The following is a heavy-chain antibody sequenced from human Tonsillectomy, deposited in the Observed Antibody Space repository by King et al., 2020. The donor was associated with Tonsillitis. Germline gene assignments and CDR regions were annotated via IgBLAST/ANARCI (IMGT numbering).Heavy chain of an antibody. V-gene: IGHV4-30-4*01. J-gene: IGHJ3*02. Sequence: VQLQESGPGLVKPSQTLSLTCTVSGGSISSGDYYWSWIRQPPGKGLEWIGYIYYRGSTYYNPSLKSRVTISVDTSKNQFSLKLSSVTAADTAVYYCARESTYYYDSSGYNDAFDIWGQGTMVTVSS. CDR3: ARESTYYYDSSGYNDAFDI. CDR2: IYYRGST. CDR1: GGSISSGDYY. D-gene: IGHD3-22*01.